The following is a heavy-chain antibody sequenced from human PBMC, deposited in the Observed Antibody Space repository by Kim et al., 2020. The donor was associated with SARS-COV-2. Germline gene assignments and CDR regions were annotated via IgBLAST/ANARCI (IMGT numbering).Heavy chain of an antibody. V-gene: IGHV3-49*04. Sequence: GGSLRLSCATSGFNFGEYAINWVRQAPGKGLEWVGFIRGKSYGGTADYAASVKGRFFFSRDDSKGTAYLQLTSLKSEDTAVYFCTRSTHLRIFGEAFGFDYWGQGTLVTVS. J-gene: IGHJ4*02. D-gene: IGHD3-3*01. CDR2: IRGKSYGGTA. CDR3: TRSTHLRIFGEAFGFDY. CDR1: GFNFGEYA.